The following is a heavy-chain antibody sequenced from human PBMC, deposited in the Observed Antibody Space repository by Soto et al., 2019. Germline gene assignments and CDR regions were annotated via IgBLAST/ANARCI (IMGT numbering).Heavy chain of an antibody. CDR3: AGTTSHQWYYMDV. Sequence: SQTLSLTFAIFRDTVSSKNAAWNWIRLSPSRGLEWLARTYYRSRWYNDYAVSVRSRITVNPDTSKNQFSLQLTSVTPEDTAVYYCAGTTSHQWYYMDVWGKGTTVTVSS. CDR2: TYYRSRWYN. V-gene: IGHV6-1*01. J-gene: IGHJ6*03. D-gene: IGHD1-7*01. CDR1: RDTVSSKNAA.